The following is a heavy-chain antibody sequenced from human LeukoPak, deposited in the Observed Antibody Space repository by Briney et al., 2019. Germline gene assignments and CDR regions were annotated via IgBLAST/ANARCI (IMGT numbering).Heavy chain of an antibody. V-gene: IGHV3-23*01. CDR3: AKRLGDPRAFDY. J-gene: IGHJ4*02. CDR1: GFTFSNYA. CDR2: ISGTSGTI. Sequence: GGSLRLSCAASGFTFSNYAMSWVRRAPGKGLEWVSGISGTSGTINYAAPVKGRFTISRDNSKNTLYLQMNSLRVDDMAVYYCAKRLGDPRAFDYWGQGTLVTVSS. D-gene: IGHD2-21*02.